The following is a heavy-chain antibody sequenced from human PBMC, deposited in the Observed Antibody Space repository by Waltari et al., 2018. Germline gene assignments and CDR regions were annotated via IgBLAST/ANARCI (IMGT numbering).Heavy chain of an antibody. J-gene: IGHJ3*02. CDR3: ARGGYCSGGSCYSNAFDI. CDR2: IYYSGST. V-gene: IGHV4-59*01. CDR1: GGSISSYY. Sequence: QVQLQESGPGLVKPSETLSLTCTVSGGSISSYYWSWIRPPPGKGLEWIGYIYYSGSTNYNPSLKSRVTISVDTSKNQFSLKLSSVTAADTAVYYCARGGYCSGGSCYSNAFDIWGQGTMVTVSS. D-gene: IGHD2-15*01.